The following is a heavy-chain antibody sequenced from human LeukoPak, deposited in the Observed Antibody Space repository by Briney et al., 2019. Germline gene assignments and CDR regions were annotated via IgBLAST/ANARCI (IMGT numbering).Heavy chain of an antibody. CDR1: GFTFSSYA. CDR2: ISGSGGST. D-gene: IGHD3-3*01. V-gene: IGHV3-23*01. CDR3: AKGTDFTIFGVVTRD. J-gene: IGHJ4*02. Sequence: PGGSLRLSCAASGFTFSSYAMSWVRQAPGKGLEWVSAISGSGGSTYYADSVRGRFTISRDNSKNTLYLQMNSLRAEDTAVYYCAKGTDFTIFGVVTRDWGQGTLVTVSS.